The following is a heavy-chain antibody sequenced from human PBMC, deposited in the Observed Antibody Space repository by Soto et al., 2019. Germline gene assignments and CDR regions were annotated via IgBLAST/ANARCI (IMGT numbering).Heavy chain of an antibody. V-gene: IGHV3-33*01. CDR3: ARIMCGGDCYDFDY. Sequence: QVQLVESGGGVVQPGRSLRLSCAASGFTFSSYGMHWVRQAPGKGLEWVAGIWYDGSNKYYADSVKGRFTISRDNSKNTLYRQMNSLRAEDTAVYYCARIMCGGDCYDFDYWGQGTLVTVSS. CDR2: IWYDGSNK. CDR1: GFTFSSYG. J-gene: IGHJ4*02. D-gene: IGHD2-21*02.